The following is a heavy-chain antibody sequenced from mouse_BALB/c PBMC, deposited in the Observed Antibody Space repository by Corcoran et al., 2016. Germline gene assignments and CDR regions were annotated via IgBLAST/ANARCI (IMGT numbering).Heavy chain of an antibody. CDR2: INTYTGEP. V-gene: IGHV9-1*02. J-gene: IGHJ3*01. D-gene: IGHD3-2*01. Sequence: QIQLVQSGPELKKPGETVKISCKASGYTFTNYGMNWVKQAPGKGLKWMGWINTYTGEPTYADDFKGRFAFSLETSASTAYLQINNLKNEDMATYFGARGGDSSGYWFAYWGQGTLVTVSA. CDR1: GYTFTNYG. CDR3: ARGGDSSGYWFAY.